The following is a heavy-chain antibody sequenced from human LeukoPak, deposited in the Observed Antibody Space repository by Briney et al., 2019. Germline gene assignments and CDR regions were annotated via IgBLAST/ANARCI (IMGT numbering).Heavy chain of an antibody. CDR1: GGSISSSSYY. D-gene: IGHD3-16*01. J-gene: IGHJ4*02. CDR3: AGGEGLYDYVWGSYFGY. Sequence: PSETLSLTCTVSGGSISSSSYYWGWIRQPPGKGLEWIGSIYYSGSTYYNPSLKSRVTISVDTSKNQFPLKLSSVTAADTAVYYCAGGEGLYDYVWGSYFGYWGQGTLVTVSS. V-gene: IGHV4-39*01. CDR2: IYYSGST.